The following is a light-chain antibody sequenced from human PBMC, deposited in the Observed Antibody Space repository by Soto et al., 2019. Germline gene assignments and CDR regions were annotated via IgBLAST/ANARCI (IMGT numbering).Light chain of an antibody. Sequence: DIQMTQSPSSLSASVGERVTITCRASRSITTYLNWYQQKPGKAPKLLIYAASSLQSGVPSRFSGSGSGTDFTLTISSLQPEDCATYYCQQSYSSPSWTFGHGTKVEIK. CDR2: AAS. V-gene: IGKV1-39*01. J-gene: IGKJ1*01. CDR1: RSITTY. CDR3: QQSYSSPSWT.